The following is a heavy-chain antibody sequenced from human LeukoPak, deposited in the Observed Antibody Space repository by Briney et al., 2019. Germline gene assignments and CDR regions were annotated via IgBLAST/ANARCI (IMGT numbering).Heavy chain of an antibody. CDR1: GGSISSGGYS. D-gene: IGHD3-10*01. V-gene: IGHV4-30-2*01. Sequence: SQTLSLTCAVSGGSISSGGYSWSWIRQPPGKGLEWIGYIYHSGSTYYNPSLKSRVTISVDRSKNQFSLKLSSVTAADTAVYYCARGFGVGSFDYWGQGTLVTVSS. J-gene: IGHJ4*02. CDR3: ARGFGVGSFDY. CDR2: IYHSGST.